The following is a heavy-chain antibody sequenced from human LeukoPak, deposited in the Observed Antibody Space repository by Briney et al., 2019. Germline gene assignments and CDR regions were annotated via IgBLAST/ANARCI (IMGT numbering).Heavy chain of an antibody. CDR1: GVSFSGYY. V-gene: IGHV4-34*01. CDR2: INHSGST. CDR3: ARTPVTVVRGVRRIYYFDY. J-gene: IGHJ4*02. D-gene: IGHD3-10*01. Sequence: SETLSLTCAVYGVSFSGYYWSWIRQPPGKGLEWIGEINHSGSTNYNPSLKSRVTISVDTSKNQFSLRLSSVTAADTAVYYCARTPVTVVRGVRRIYYFDYWGQGTLVTVSS.